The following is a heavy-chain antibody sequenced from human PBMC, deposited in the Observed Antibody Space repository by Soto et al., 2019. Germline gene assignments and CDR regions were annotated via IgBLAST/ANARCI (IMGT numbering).Heavy chain of an antibody. CDR1: GFTFSSYA. J-gene: IGHJ4*02. V-gene: IGHV3-23*01. Sequence: GGSLRLSCAASGFTFSSYAMSWVRQAPGKGLEWVSAISGSGGSTYYADSVKGRFTIPRDNSKNTLYLQMNSLRAEDTAVYYCAKDLLLWFGELSGEVFDYWGQGTLVTVSS. D-gene: IGHD3-10*01. CDR3: AKDLLLWFGELSGEVFDY. CDR2: ISGSGGST.